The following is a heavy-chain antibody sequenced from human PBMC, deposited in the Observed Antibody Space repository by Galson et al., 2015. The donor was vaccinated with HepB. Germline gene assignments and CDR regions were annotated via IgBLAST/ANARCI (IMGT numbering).Heavy chain of an antibody. CDR2: IIPIFGTA. D-gene: IGHD1-1*01. V-gene: IGHV1-69*13. Sequence: SVKVSCKASGGTFSSYAISWVRQAPGQGLERMGGIIPIFGTANYAQKFQGRVTITADESTSTAYMELSSLRSEDTAVYYCASTTGTTENAFDIWGQGTMVTVSS. CDR1: GGTFSSYA. J-gene: IGHJ3*02. CDR3: ASTTGTTENAFDI.